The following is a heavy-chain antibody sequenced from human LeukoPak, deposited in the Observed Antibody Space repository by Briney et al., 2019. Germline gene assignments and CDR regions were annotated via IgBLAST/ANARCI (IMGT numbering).Heavy chain of an antibody. D-gene: IGHD1-14*01. V-gene: IGHV3-21*04. CDR2: ISSSSSHI. CDR1: GFTFTGYS. J-gene: IGHJ4*02. CDR3: AKDRRNDFDY. Sequence: GGSLRLSCVVSGFTFTGYSMNWVRQAPGKGLEWVSSISSSSSHIFYADSVKGRFTISRDNARNALDLQMNSLRAEDTALYYCAKDRRNDFDYWGQGTLVTVSS.